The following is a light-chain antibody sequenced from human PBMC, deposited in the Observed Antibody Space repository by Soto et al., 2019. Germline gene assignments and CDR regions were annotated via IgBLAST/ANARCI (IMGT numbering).Light chain of an antibody. CDR1: QDISNY. CDR3: QQYDNLPIT. CDR2: DAS. V-gene: IGKV1-33*01. J-gene: IGKJ5*01. Sequence: DIQMTHSPSSLSASVGDRVTITSQASQDISNYLNWYQQKPGKAPKLLIYDASNLETGVPSRFSGSGSGTDFTFTISSLQPEDIATYYCQQYDNLPITFGQGTRLEI.